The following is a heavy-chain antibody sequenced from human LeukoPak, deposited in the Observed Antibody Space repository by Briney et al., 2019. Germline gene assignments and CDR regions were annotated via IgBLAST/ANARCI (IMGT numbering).Heavy chain of an antibody. CDR3: ARGRWAMYYFDY. Sequence: SETLSLTCTASGGSINSYYWSWIRQPPGKGLEWIGYIYYSGSTNYNPSLKSRVTISVDTSKNQFSLKLSSVTAADTAVYYCARGRWAMYYFDYWGQGTLVTVSS. J-gene: IGHJ4*02. CDR1: GGSINSYY. D-gene: IGHD2-2*01. CDR2: IYYSGST. V-gene: IGHV4-59*01.